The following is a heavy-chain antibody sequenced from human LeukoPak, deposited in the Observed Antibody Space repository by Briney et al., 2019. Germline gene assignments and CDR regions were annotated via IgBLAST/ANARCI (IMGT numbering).Heavy chain of an antibody. V-gene: IGHV3-20*04. CDR2: IIWSGGST. Sequence: GGSLRLSCAASGFTCDDYGMSWVRQAPGKGLEWVSGIIWSGGSTGYADSVKGRFTIARDNAKNFLYLQMNSLRDEDTALYYCARDDYGSGSWNDYWGQGTLVTVSS. CDR3: ARDDYGSGSWNDY. J-gene: IGHJ4*02. D-gene: IGHD3-10*01. CDR1: GFTCDDYG.